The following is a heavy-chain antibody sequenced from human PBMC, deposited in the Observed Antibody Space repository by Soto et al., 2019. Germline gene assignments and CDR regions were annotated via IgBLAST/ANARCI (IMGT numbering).Heavy chain of an antibody. CDR3: ARFEGIGGWFDP. J-gene: IGHJ5*02. CDR1: GGTFSSYA. V-gene: IGHV1-69*01. CDR2: IIPIFGTA. Sequence: QVQLVQSGAEVKKPGSSVKVSCKASGGTFSSYAISWVRQAPGQGLEWMGGIIPIFGTANYAQKFQARVTITAAESTSTAYVELSSLRSEDTAVYYCARFEGIGGWFDPWGQGTLVTVSS. D-gene: IGHD3-9*01.